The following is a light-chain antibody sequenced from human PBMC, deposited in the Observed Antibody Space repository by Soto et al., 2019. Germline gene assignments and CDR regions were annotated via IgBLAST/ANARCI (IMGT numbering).Light chain of an antibody. V-gene: IGLV2-11*01. J-gene: IGLJ2*01. CDR1: TSNIGTYDY. CDR3: CSYAGRYTVL. Sequence: QSVLTQPRSVSGSPGQSVTTSCTGTTSNIGTYDYVSWYQQHPGKVPKLMIYDVSQRPSGVPDRFSGSKSGNTASLTISGLQTEDEADYYCCSYAGRYTVLFGGGTKSPS. CDR2: DVS.